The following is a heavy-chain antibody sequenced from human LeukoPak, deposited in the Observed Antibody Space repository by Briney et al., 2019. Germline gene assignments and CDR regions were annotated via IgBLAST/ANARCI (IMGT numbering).Heavy chain of an antibody. D-gene: IGHD3-22*01. CDR2: IYHSGST. V-gene: IGHV4-4*02. J-gene: IGHJ6*02. CDR1: GGSISSSNW. CDR3: TRALYYDDSTGYYIAYYGMDV. Sequence: KASETLSLTCAVSGGSISSSNWWSWVRQPPGKGLEWIGEIYHSGSTNYNPSLKSRVTISVDKSKNQFSLKLSSVTAADTAVYFNTRALYYDDSTGYYIAYYGMDVWGQGTTVTVSS.